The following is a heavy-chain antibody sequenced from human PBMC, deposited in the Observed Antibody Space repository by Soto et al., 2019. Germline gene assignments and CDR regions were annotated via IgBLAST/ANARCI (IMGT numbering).Heavy chain of an antibody. J-gene: IGHJ4*02. CDR3: AKDPRDSFFESNRFDY. CDR1: GFTFSSYG. D-gene: IGHD3-16*02. CDR2: ISYDGSNK. Sequence: GGSLRLSCAASGFTFSSYGMHWVRQAPGKGLEWVAVISYDGSNKYYADSVKGRFTISRDNSKNTLYLQMNSLRAEDTAVYYCAKDPRDSFFESNRFDYWGQGTLVTVSS. V-gene: IGHV3-30*18.